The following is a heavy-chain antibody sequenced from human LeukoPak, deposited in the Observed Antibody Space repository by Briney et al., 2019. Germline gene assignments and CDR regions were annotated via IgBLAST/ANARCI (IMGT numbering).Heavy chain of an antibody. V-gene: IGHV3-21*01. CDR3: ARDLKAAAKSGYNWFDP. CDR1: GFTFSSYS. CDR2: ISSSSSYI. J-gene: IGHJ5*02. D-gene: IGHD6-13*01. Sequence: AGGSLRLSCAASGFTFSSYSMNWVRQAPGEGLEWVSSISSSSSYIYYADSVKGRFTISRDNAKNSLYLQMNSLRAEDTAVYYCARDLKAAAKSGYNWFDPWGQGTLVTVSS.